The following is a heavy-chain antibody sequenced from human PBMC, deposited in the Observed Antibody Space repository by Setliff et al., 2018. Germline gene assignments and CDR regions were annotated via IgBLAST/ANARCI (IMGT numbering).Heavy chain of an antibody. CDR1: GDSISGTYY. J-gene: IGHJ4*02. CDR3: ARGGAYRYFDY. Sequence: SETLSLTCNVSGDSISGTYYWSWIRQPPGKGLEFIGYVYYSGTANYDPSLKSRVTMSVDTSKNQFSLKLRSVIAADTAVYYCARGGAYRYFDYWGQGTLVTVSS. V-gene: IGHV4-59*01. CDR2: VYYSGTA.